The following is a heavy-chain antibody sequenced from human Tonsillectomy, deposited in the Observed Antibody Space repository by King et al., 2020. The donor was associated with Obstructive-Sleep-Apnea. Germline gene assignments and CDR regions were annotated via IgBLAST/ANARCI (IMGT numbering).Heavy chain of an antibody. CDR2: INYSGRT. CDR1: GGSLSSGDYY. D-gene: IGHD5-18*01. Sequence: LPLQESSPRQVKSSETLSLTCTISGGSLSSGDYYWGWIRQPPGKGLEWVGSINYSGRTYYSPSFKSRVTISTDTSKNQFSLTLISVTAADTAMYYCVREGGSRGYRWFAPWGQGTLVTVSS. CDR3: VREGGSRGYRWFAP. J-gene: IGHJ5*02. V-gene: IGHV4-39*07.